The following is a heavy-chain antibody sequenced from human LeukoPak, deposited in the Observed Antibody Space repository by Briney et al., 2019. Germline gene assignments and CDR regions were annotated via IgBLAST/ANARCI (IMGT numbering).Heavy chain of an antibody. Sequence: GGSLRLSCAASGFTFSSYWMSWVRQAPGKGLEWVANIKQDGSEKYYVDSVKGRFTISRDNAKNSLYLQMNSLRAEDTAVYYCARAGTMIVVVMDYWGQGTLVTVSS. J-gene: IGHJ4*02. V-gene: IGHV3-7*03. CDR1: GFTFSSYW. CDR2: IKQDGSEK. CDR3: ARAGTMIVVVMDY. D-gene: IGHD3-22*01.